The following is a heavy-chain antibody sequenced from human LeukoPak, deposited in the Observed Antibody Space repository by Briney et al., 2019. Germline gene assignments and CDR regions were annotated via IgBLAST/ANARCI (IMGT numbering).Heavy chain of an antibody. CDR1: GGSFSGYY. J-gene: IGHJ4*02. CDR3: ASRSPRGYGTFDY. Sequence: SETLSLTCAVYGGSFSGYYWSWIRQHPGKGLEWIGYIYYSGSTYYNPSLKSRVTISVDTSKNQFSLKLSSVTAADTAVYYCASRSPRGYGTFDYWGQGTLVTVSS. CDR2: IYYSGST. D-gene: IGHD5-18*01. V-gene: IGHV4-31*11.